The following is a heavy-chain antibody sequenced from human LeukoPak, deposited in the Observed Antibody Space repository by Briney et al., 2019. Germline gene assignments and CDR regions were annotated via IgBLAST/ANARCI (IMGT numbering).Heavy chain of an antibody. J-gene: IGHJ4*02. CDR2: IKQDGSEK. CDR1: GFTFSNYW. D-gene: IGHD6-13*01. CDR3: ATEGLRAAAAIYDY. Sequence: GGSLRLSCAASGFTFSNYWMIWVRQAPGKGLEWVGNIKQDGSEKRYADSVRGRFSISRDNAQTSLYLQMNSLRAEDTAVYYCATEGLRAAAAIYDYWGQGTLVTVSS. V-gene: IGHV3-7*05.